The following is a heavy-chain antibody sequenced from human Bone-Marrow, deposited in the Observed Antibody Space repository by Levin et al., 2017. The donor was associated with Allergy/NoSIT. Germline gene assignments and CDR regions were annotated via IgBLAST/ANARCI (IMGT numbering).Heavy chain of an antibody. Sequence: GESLKISCAASGFTFSDYYMSWIRQAPGKGLEWVSYISSSSSYTNYADSVKGRITISRDNAKNALYLQMNSLRAEDTAVYYWARDLYSSGWTPLQQTYYFDYWGQGTLVTVSS. V-gene: IGHV3-11*05. J-gene: IGHJ4*02. CDR1: GFTFSDYY. CDR3: ARDLYSSGWTPLQQTYYFDY. D-gene: IGHD6-19*01. CDR2: ISSSSSYT.